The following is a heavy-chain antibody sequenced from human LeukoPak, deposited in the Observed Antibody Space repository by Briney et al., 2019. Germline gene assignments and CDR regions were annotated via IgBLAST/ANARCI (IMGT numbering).Heavy chain of an antibody. V-gene: IGHV4-59*08. CDR2: IHYSGST. CDR3: ARATFDYGEGGDY. J-gene: IGHJ4*02. CDR1: GGSISSYY. Sequence: SETLSLTCTVSGGSISSYYWSWIRQPPGKGLEWIGYIHYSGSTNYNPSLKSRVTISVDTSKSQFSLKLSSVTAADTAVYYCARATFDYGEGGDYWGQGTLVTVSS. D-gene: IGHD4-17*01.